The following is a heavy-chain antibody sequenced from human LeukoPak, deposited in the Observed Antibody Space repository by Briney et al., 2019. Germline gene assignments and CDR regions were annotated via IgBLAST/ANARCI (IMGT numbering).Heavy chain of an antibody. Sequence: GGSLRLSCAASGFTFDDYAMPWVRQAPVKGLEWVSGISWNSGSIGYADSVKGRFTISRDNAKNSLYLQMNSLRAEDTALYYCAKDIIADTAMVTGLDYWGQGTLVTVSS. CDR1: GFTFDDYA. CDR2: ISWNSGSI. J-gene: IGHJ4*02. D-gene: IGHD5-18*01. CDR3: AKDIIADTAMVTGLDY. V-gene: IGHV3-9*01.